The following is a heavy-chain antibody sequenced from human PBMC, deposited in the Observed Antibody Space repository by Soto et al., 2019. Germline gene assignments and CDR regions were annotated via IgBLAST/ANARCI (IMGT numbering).Heavy chain of an antibody. D-gene: IGHD6-19*01. V-gene: IGHV3-30*18. Sequence: VQLVESGGGVVQPGRSLRLYCAASGFTFSDYAMHWVRQAPGKGLEWVAVVSHDGRNTHYADSVKGRFTISRDSSKNTVYLEMTSLRAEDTAVYYCAKGGRQWLVTSDFNYWGQGALVTVSS. CDR2: VSHDGRNT. J-gene: IGHJ4*02. CDR3: AKGGRQWLVTSDFNY. CDR1: GFTFSDYA.